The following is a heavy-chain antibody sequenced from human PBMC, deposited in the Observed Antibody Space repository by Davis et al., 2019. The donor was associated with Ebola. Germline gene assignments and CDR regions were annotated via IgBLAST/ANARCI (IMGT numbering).Heavy chain of an antibody. Sequence: SETLSLTCAVYGGSFSGYYWSWIRQPPGKGLEWIGEINHSGSTNYNPSLKSRVTISVDTSKNKFSLKLSSVTAAATAVYYCASRVYSPGYYYYYYYGMEVWGQGTTVTVSS. CDR1: GGSFSGYY. J-gene: IGHJ6*02. V-gene: IGHV4-34*01. CDR3: ASRVYSPGYYYYYYYGMEV. D-gene: IGHD2-15*01. CDR2: INHSGST.